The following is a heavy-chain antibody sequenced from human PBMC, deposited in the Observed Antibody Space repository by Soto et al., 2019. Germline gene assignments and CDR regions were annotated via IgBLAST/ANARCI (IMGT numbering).Heavy chain of an antibody. J-gene: IGHJ4*02. Sequence: QVQLQESGPGLVKPSQTLSLTCTVSGGSISSGGYYWSWIRQHPGKGLEWIGYIYYSGSTYYNPSIKSRVTISVYTSKNKFSLKLSSVTAADTAVYYCARALGYCSGGSCCSVDYWGQGTLVTVSS. CDR1: GGSISSGGYY. CDR3: ARALGYCSGGSCCSVDY. D-gene: IGHD2-15*01. V-gene: IGHV4-31*03. CDR2: IYYSGST.